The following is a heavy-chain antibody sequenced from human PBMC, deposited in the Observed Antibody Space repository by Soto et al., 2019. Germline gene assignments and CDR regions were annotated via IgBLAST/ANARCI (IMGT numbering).Heavy chain of an antibody. CDR1: GFTFSSHW. CDR3: TREAGYCSRTSCYRRAFDS. V-gene: IGHV3-74*01. Sequence: EVQLVESGGDLVQPGGSLRLSCAASGFTFSSHWMHWVRRVPGKGLVWVSHINTDGGITGYADSVKGRFTISRDNAKNTLYMQMKGLRVEDTSVYYCTREAGYCSRTSCYRRAFDSWGQGTMFTVSS. CDR2: INTDGGIT. J-gene: IGHJ3*02. D-gene: IGHD2-2*01.